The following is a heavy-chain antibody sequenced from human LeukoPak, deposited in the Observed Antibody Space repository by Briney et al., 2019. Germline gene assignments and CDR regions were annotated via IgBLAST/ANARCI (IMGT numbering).Heavy chain of an antibody. CDR1: GYTFTSYD. D-gene: IGHD6-19*01. J-gene: IGHJ4*02. CDR2: MNPNSGNT. V-gene: IGHV1-8*01. CDR3: ARRSQAGGTGIGY. Sequence: ASVKVSCKASGYTFTSYDINWVRQATGQGLGWMGWMNPNSGNTGYAQKFQGRVTMARNTSISTAYMELSSLRSEDTAVYYCARRSQAGGTGIGYWGQGTLVTVSS.